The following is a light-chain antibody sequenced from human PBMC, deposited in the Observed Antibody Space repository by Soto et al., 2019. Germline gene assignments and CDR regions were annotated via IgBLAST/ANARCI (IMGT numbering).Light chain of an antibody. CDR2: MAS. CDR1: QSMSSW. V-gene: IGKV1-5*03. CDR3: QQYNVYSPT. Sequence: DIQMTQSASTLSASVGDRVTITCRASQSMSSWLAWYQQKPGKAPNLLIYMASTLESGVPSRFSGSGSGTEFTLTITSLQPDDFATYYCQQYNVYSPTFGQGTKVEI. J-gene: IGKJ1*01.